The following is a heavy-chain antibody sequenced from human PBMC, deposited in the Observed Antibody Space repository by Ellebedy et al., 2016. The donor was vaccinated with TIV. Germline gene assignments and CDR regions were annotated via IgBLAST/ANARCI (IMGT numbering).Heavy chain of an antibody. D-gene: IGHD6-13*01. Sequence: LSLTCAASGFTFSSYAMSWVRPAPGKGLEWASGISGFEQSTHYADSVEGRFAIPRDNSKNSLYLQMNSLRVEDTAAYYCTKDSGFVAAAGTGYWGQGTLVTVSS. J-gene: IGHJ4*02. V-gene: IGHV3-23*01. CDR3: TKDSGFVAAAGTGY. CDR1: GFTFSSYA. CDR2: ISGFEQST.